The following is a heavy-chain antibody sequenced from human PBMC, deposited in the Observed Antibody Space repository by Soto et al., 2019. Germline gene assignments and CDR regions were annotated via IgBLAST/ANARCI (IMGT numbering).Heavy chain of an antibody. V-gene: IGHV3-23*01. CDR2: ISGSGGST. D-gene: IGHD3-3*01. J-gene: IGHJ4*02. CDR1: GFTFSSYA. CDR3: AKEPQWLRFLEWSEFDY. Sequence: GGSLRLSCAASGFTFSSYAMSWVRQAPGKGLEWVSAISGSGGSTYYADSVKGRFTISRDNSKNTLYLQMNSLRAEDTAVYYCAKEPQWLRFLEWSEFDYWGQGTLVTVSS.